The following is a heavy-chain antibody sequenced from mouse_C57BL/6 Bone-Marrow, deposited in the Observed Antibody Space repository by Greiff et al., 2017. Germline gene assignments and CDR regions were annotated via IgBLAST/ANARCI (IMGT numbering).Heavy chain of an antibody. J-gene: IGHJ1*03. Sequence: EVKLMESGGGLVQPGGSLKLSCAASGFTFSDYYMYWVRQTPEKRLEWVAYISNGGGSTYYPDTVKGRFTISRDNAKNTLYLQMSRLKSEDTAMYYCARRDGYLLYWYFDVWGTGTTVTVSS. CDR2: ISNGGGST. CDR3: ARRDGYLLYWYFDV. D-gene: IGHD2-3*01. V-gene: IGHV5-12*01. CDR1: GFTFSDYY.